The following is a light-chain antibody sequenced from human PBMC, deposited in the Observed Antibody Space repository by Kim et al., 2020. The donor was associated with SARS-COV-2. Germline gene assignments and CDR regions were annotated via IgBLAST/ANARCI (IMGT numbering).Light chain of an antibody. CDR3: NSRDSNDNVV. Sequence: ALGQTVRTTCQGDSLRSYYATWYQQKPGQAPILVIYGKNNRPSGIPDRFSGSSSGNTASLTSTGTQAGDEADYYCNSRDSNDNVVFGGGTQLTVL. J-gene: IGLJ2*01. CDR1: SLRSYY. CDR2: GKN. V-gene: IGLV3-19*01.